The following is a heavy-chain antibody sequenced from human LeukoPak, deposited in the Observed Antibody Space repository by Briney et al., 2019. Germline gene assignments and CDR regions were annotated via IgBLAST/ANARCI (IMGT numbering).Heavy chain of an antibody. V-gene: IGHV6-1*01. Sequence: SQTLSLTCAISGDSVPSNSAAWNWIRQSPSRRLECLGRTYYRSKWYNDYAVSVKSRITINPDTSKNQFSLQLNSVSPEDTAVYYCARGYDILTGYYVDYYYYGMEVWGKGTTVTVSS. D-gene: IGHD3-9*01. CDR1: GDSVPSNSAA. J-gene: IGHJ6*04. CDR3: ARGYDILTGYYVDYYYYGMEV. CDR2: TYYRSKWYN.